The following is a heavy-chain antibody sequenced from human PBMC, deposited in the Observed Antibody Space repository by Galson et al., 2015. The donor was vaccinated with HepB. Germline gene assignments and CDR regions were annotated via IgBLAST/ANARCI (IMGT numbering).Heavy chain of an antibody. Sequence: SVKVSCKASGYTFTSYYMHWVRQAPGQGLEWMGIINPSGGSTSYAQKFQGRVTMTRDTSTSTVYMELSGLRSEDTAVYYCARGDYGDYGAFDIWGQGTMVTVSS. CDR2: INPSGGST. CDR1: GYTFTSYY. CDR3: ARGDYGDYGAFDI. D-gene: IGHD4-17*01. V-gene: IGHV1-46*03. J-gene: IGHJ3*02.